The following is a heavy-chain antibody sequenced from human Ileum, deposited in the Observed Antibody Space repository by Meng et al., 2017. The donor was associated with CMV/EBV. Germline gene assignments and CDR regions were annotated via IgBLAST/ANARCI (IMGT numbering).Heavy chain of an antibody. J-gene: IGHJ4*02. V-gene: IGHV4-4*07. CDR2: IHTSGTT. D-gene: IGHD2-2*01. Sequence: QLQLQESVPGLVKPSETLSLTCTVSDGSISSYYWSWIRQSAGKGLEWIGRIHTSGTTNYNPSLKSRVTLSLDTSKDQFSLKLTSVTAADTAVYYCAREKSSCTSSTCYGVDSWGQGTLVTVSS. CDR1: DGSISSYY. CDR3: AREKSSCTSSTCYGVDS.